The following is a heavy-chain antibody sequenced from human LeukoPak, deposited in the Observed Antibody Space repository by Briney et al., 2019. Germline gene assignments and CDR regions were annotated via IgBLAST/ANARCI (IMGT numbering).Heavy chain of an antibody. CDR2: ISGSGGST. J-gene: IGHJ4*02. CDR1: GFTFSSYS. Sequence: GGSLRLSCAASGFTFSSYSMNWVRQAPGKGLEWVSAISGSGGSTYYADSVKGRFTISRDNSKNTLYLQMNSLRAEDTAVYYCAKDGSSAFDYWGQGTLVTVSS. V-gene: IGHV3-23*01. CDR3: AKDGSSAFDY.